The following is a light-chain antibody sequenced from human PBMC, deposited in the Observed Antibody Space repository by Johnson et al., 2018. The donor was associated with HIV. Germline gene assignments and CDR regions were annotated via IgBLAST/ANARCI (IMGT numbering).Light chain of an antibody. CDR3: GTWDSSLSAGV. J-gene: IGLJ1*01. CDR1: SSNIGNNY. Sequence: HSVLTQPPSVSAAPGQKVTVSCSGSSSNIGNNYVSWYQQFPGTAPKLLIYDNNERPSGIPDRFSGSKSGTSATLGITGLQTGDEADYYCGTWDSSLSAGVFGTGTNVTVL. V-gene: IGLV1-51*01. CDR2: DNN.